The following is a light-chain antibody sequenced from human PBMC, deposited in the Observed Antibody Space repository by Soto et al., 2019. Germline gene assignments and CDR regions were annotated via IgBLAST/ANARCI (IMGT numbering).Light chain of an antibody. CDR2: YTS. V-gene: IGKV3-15*01. CDR3: QQFDNYPLT. Sequence: EIVMTQSPGTLSVSPGERATLSCRASQSLNSNLACYHQKPVQPPTLLIYYTSVRATGSPARFSGSGSGTEFTLTISRLQSEDFAIYYWQQFDNYPLTFGQGTKVEFK. CDR1: QSLNSN. J-gene: IGKJ1*01.